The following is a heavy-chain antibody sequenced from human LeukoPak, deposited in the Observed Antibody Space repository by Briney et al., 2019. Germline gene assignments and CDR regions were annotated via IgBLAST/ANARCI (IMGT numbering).Heavy chain of an antibody. D-gene: IGHD6-19*01. J-gene: IGHJ4*02. V-gene: IGHV4-34*01. CDR2: INHSGST. Sequence: LRLSCAASGFTFSSYGMHWIRQPPGKGLEWIGEINHSGSTNYSPSLKSRVTISVDTSKNQFSLKLSSVTAADTAVYYCASAPQGRIAVAGSGYYFDYWGQGTLVTVSS. CDR1: GFTFSSYG. CDR3: ASAPQGRIAVAGSGYYFDY.